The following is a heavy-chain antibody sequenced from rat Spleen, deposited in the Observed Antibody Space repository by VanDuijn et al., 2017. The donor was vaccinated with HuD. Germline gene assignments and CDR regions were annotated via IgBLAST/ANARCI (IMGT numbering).Heavy chain of an antibody. CDR3: ARDRATVARFDY. V-gene: IGHV2-41*01. J-gene: IGHJ2*01. D-gene: IGHD1-3*01. CDR2: IWNTGGT. Sequence: QVQLKESGPGLVQPSQTLSLACTVSGFSLTSYHVHWVRQPSGKGLEWMGVIWNTGGTRYNSALKSRLSISKDTSKSQVFLKMNSLQTEDTATYYCARDRATVARFDYWGQGVMVTVSS. CDR1: GFSLTSYH.